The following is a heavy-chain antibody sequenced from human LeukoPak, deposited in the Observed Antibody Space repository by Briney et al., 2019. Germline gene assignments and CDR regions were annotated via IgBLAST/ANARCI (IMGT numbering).Heavy chain of an antibody. V-gene: IGHV4-59*01. CDR2: IYYSGST. D-gene: IGHD1-26*01. J-gene: IGHJ4*02. CDR3: ARGGSYYEPFDY. Sequence: PSETLSLTCTVSGGSISSYYWSWIRQPPGKGLEWIGYIYYSGSTNCNPSLKSRVTISVDTSKNQFSLKLSSVTAADTAVYYCARGGSYYEPFDYWGQGTLVTVSS. CDR1: GGSISSYY.